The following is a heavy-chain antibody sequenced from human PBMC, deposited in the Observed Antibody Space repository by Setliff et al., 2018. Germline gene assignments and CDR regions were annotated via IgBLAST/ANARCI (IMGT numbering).Heavy chain of an antibody. Sequence: SETLSLTCAVSGDSISSSNWWNWVRQPPGKGLEWIGEIYHSGSTKYNPSLKSRVTISVDKSKNQFSLKLSSVTAADTAVYYCARSSYSGSYLNVWGQGATVTVSS. CDR1: GDSISSSNW. V-gene: IGHV4-4*02. D-gene: IGHD1-26*01. CDR2: IYHSGST. J-gene: IGHJ6*02. CDR3: ARSSYSGSYLNV.